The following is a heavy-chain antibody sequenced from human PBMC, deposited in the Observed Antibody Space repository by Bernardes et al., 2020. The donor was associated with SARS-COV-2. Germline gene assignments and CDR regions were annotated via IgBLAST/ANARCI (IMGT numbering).Heavy chain of an antibody. CDR1: GGSIRSYY. V-gene: IGHV4-59*01. D-gene: IGHD5-12*01. CDR2: INYIGRT. Sequence: SVTLTLTCTVSGGSIRSYYWSWIRQPPGPGLEWIGYINYIGRTNYNPSLKSRVTISVDVSQNLFSLKLSSVTAADTAVYYCARDLVATDGAYYYYGMDVWGQGTTVTVS. J-gene: IGHJ6*02. CDR3: ARDLVATDGAYYYYGMDV.